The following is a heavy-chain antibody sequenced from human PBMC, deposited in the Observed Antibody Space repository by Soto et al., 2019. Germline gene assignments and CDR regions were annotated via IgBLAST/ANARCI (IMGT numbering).Heavy chain of an antibody. D-gene: IGHD5-12*01. CDR1: GFTFSSYG. CDR2: IWYDGSNK. Sequence: GGSLRLSCAASGFTFSSYGMHWVRQAPGKGLEWVAVIWYDGSNKYYADSVKGRFTISRDNSKNTLYLQMNSLRAEDTAVYYCARLGSGYDPGDAFDIWGQGTMVTVSS. V-gene: IGHV3-33*01. J-gene: IGHJ3*02. CDR3: ARLGSGYDPGDAFDI.